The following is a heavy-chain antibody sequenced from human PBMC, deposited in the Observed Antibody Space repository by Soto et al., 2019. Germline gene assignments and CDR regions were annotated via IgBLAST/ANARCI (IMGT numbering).Heavy chain of an antibody. CDR3: ARGEGAAAGPLGYFQH. J-gene: IGHJ1*01. CDR1: GGSFSGYY. V-gene: IGHV4-34*01. Sequence: PSETLSLTCAVYGGSFSGYYWSWIRQPPGKGLEWIGEINHSGGTNYNPSLKSRVTISVDTSKNQFSLKLSSVTAADTAVYYCARGEGAAAGPLGYFQHWGQGTLVTVSS. CDR2: INHSGGT. D-gene: IGHD6-13*01.